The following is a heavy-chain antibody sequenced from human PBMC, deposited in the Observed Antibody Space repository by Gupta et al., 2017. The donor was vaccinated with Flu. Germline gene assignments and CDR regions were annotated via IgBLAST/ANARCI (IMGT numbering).Heavy chain of an antibody. D-gene: IGHD3-22*01. J-gene: IGHJ4*02. CDR2: IKPIFGTA. CDR1: GGPFRSYT. CDR3: ARSADSSGYYYVFFDY. V-gene: IGHV1-69*01. Sequence: QVQLVQSGAEVQKPGSSVKFSCKASGGPFRSYTIAWVRQAPGQGLEWMGGIKPIFGTANYAKKFQGRVTITVDESTRTAYMEWRSLRSEDTAINYCARSADSSGYYYVFFDYWGQGTLVTVTP.